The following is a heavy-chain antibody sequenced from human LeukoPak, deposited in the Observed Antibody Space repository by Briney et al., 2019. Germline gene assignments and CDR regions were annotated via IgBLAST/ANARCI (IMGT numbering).Heavy chain of an antibody. CDR2: ISYGGSNK. Sequence: GGSLRLSCAASGFTFSSYAMHWVRQAPGKGLEWVAVISYGGSNKYYADSVKGRFTISRDNSKNTLYLQMNSLRAEDTAVYYCARGDTAMALDYWGQGTLVTVSS. D-gene: IGHD5-18*01. CDR1: GFTFSSYA. J-gene: IGHJ4*02. V-gene: IGHV3-30-3*01. CDR3: ARGDTAMALDY.